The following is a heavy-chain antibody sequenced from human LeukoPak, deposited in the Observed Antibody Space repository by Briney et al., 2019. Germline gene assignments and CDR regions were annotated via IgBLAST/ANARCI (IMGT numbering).Heavy chain of an antibody. V-gene: IGHV3-21*01. CDR1: GFTFSSYS. CDR3: ARDRSSSWYYYYYMDV. D-gene: IGHD6-13*01. CDR2: ISSSSSYI. Sequence: GGSLRLSCAASGFTFSSYSMNWVRQAPGKGLEWVSSISSSSSYIYCADSVKGRFTISRDNAKNSLYLQMNSLRAEDTAVYYCARDRSSSWYYYYYMDVWGKGTTVTVSS. J-gene: IGHJ6*03.